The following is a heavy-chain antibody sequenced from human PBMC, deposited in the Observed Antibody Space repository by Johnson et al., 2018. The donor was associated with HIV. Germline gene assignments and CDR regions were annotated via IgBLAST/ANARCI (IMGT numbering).Heavy chain of an antibody. Sequence: VQLVESGGDLVKPEGSLRLSCVASGFVFSDSHMSWIRQAPGKGLEWLANIKEDGSEDYYVDSLKGRFTISRDNAQKSLYLQMDSLRVEDSAVYYCARDGVYSSPHDAFDIWGQGTMVTVSS. CDR3: ARDGVYSSPHDAFDI. CDR2: IKEDGSED. CDR1: GFVFSDSH. D-gene: IGHD6-13*01. J-gene: IGHJ3*02. V-gene: IGHV3-7*03.